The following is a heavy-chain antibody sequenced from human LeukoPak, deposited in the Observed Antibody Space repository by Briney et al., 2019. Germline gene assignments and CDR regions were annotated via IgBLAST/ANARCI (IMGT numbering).Heavy chain of an antibody. Sequence: PGRSLRLSCAASGFIFSSFGMHWVRQAPGRGLEWVAAIRSDGSDEYFADSVRGRFTISRDQSKSTMYLQMDTLRAEDTAVYYCARDSCCDKTCLDYWGQGTLVTVSS. J-gene: IGHJ4*02. V-gene: IGHV3-33*01. CDR1: GFIFSSFG. CDR2: IRSDGSDE. CDR3: ARDSCCDKTCLDY. D-gene: IGHD2-21*01.